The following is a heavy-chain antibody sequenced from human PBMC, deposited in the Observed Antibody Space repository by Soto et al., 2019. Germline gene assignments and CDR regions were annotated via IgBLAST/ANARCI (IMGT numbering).Heavy chain of an antibody. CDR2: IAVGSGST. D-gene: IGHD2-8*01. V-gene: IGHV1-58*02. CDR1: GFTFTSSS. Sequence: SVKVSCKASGFTFTSSSIQWVRQARGQRLEWIGGIAVGSGSTDYAQKFQERVTITRDMSTSTAYMELSSLRTEDTAVYYCAACAASNAGSFRYGMDVWGQGTTVTVSS. CDR3: AACAASNAGSFRYGMDV. J-gene: IGHJ6*02.